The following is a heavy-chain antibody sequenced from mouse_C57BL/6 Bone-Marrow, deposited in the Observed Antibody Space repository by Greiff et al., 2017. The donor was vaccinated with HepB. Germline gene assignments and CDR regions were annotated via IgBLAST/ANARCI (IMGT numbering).Heavy chain of an antibody. J-gene: IGHJ3*01. CDR3: ATRDYYGSSNQAWFAY. D-gene: IGHD1-1*01. V-gene: IGHV1-19*01. CDR1: GYTFTDYY. CDR2: INPYNGGT. Sequence: VQLQQSGPVLVKPGASVKMSCKASGYTFTDYYMNWVKQSHGKSLEWIGVINPYNGGTSYNQKFKGKATLTVDKSSSTAYMALNSLTSEDSAVYYCATRDYYGSSNQAWFAYWGQGTLVTVSA.